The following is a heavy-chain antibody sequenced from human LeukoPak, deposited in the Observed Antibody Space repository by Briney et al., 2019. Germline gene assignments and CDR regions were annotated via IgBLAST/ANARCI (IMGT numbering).Heavy chain of an antibody. CDR1: VYTFTSYD. CDR2: MNRNIGNT. CDR3: ARGVGATISYYHYYIDV. V-gene: IGHV1-8*03. D-gene: IGHD1-26*01. J-gene: IGHJ6*03. Sequence: ASVKVSCKASVYTFTSYDISWVRHASGQRLERMGWMNRNIGNTGYAQKFQGRVTITRNTSISTVYMELSSLRSEDTAVYYCARGVGATISYYHYYIDVWGKGTTVTVSS.